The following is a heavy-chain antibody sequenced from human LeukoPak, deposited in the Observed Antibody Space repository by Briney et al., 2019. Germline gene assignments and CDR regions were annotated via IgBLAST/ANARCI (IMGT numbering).Heavy chain of an antibody. J-gene: IGHJ4*02. D-gene: IGHD6-19*01. CDR3: ARVWTAVAGITYFDY. V-gene: IGHV1-46*01. CDR2: INPSGGST. Sequence: ASVKVSCKASGYTFTSYYMHWVRQAPGQGLEWMGIINPSGGSTSYAQKFQGRVTMTRDTSISTAYMELSRLRSDDTAVYYCARVWTAVAGITYFDYWGQGTLVTVSS. CDR1: GYTFTSYY.